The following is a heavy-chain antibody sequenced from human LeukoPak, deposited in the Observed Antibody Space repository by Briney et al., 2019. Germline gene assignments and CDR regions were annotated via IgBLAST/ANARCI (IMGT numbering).Heavy chain of an antibody. D-gene: IGHD6-13*01. CDR3: ARGPGIAAAGIIGFDY. Sequence: PSQTLSLTCTVSGGSISSGSYYWRWIRQPAGKGLEWIGRIYTSGSTTYNPSLKSRVTISVDTSKNQFSLKLSSVTAADTAVYYCARGPGIAAAGIIGFDYWGQGTLVTVSS. CDR2: IYTSGST. V-gene: IGHV4-61*02. J-gene: IGHJ4*02. CDR1: GGSISSGSYY.